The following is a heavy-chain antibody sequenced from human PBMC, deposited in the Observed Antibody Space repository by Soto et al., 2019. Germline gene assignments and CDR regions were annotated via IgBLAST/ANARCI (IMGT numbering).Heavy chain of an antibody. CDR3: AKAGFGRTVYAFDI. D-gene: IGHD3-16*01. Sequence: GGSLRLSCAASGFTFSGYGMSWVRQVPGKGLEWVSAISGSGGSTYYADSVKGRFTISRDNSKNRLYVQMNSLRAEDTAIYYCAKAGFGRTVYAFDIWGQGTMVTVSS. J-gene: IGHJ3*02. V-gene: IGHV3-23*01. CDR1: GFTFSGYG. CDR2: ISGSGGST.